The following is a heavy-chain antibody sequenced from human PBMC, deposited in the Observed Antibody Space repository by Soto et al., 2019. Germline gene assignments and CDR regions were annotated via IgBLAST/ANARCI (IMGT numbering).Heavy chain of an antibody. CDR1: GGSFSGHY. CDR2: INHSGST. D-gene: IGHD3-10*01. CDR3: ASLLGYYGSGSYYKGYYGMDV. J-gene: IGHJ6*02. V-gene: IGHV4-34*01. Sequence: SETLSLTCAVYGGSFSGHYWSWIRQPPGKGLEWIGEINHSGSTNYNPSLKSRVTISVDTSKNQFSMKLSSVTAADTAVYYCASLLGYYGSGSYYKGYYGMDVWGQGTTVTVSS.